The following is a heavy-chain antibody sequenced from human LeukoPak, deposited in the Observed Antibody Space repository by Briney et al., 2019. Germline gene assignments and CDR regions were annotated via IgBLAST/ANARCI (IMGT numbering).Heavy chain of an antibody. D-gene: IGHD4-17*01. J-gene: IGHJ4*02. CDR3: ARETTVTGDS. CDR1: GYTVTIYD. V-gene: IGHV1-46*01. Sequence: ASVKVSCKASGYTVTIYDMHWGRQAPGQGLEWMGIINPSGGSTSYAQKFQGRGTMTRDTSTSTVSLELSSMRSEDTAVYYCARETTVTGDSWGQGTLVTVSS. CDR2: INPSGGST.